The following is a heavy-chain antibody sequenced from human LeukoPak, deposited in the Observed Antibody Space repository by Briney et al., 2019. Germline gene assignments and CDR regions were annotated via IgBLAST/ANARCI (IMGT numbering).Heavy chain of an antibody. Sequence: SETLSLTCTVSGGSISSSSYYWSWIRQPPGKGLEWMGEINHSGSTNYNPSLKSRVTISVDTSKNQFSLKLSSVTAADTAVYYCARNSGVLAAAFFDYWGQGTLVTVSS. CDR1: GGSISSSSYY. CDR2: INHSGST. V-gene: IGHV4-39*07. J-gene: IGHJ4*02. CDR3: ARNSGVLAAAFFDY. D-gene: IGHD6-13*01.